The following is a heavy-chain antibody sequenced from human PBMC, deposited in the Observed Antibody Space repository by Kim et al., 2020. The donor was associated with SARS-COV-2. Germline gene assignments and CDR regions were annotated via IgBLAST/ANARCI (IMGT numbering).Heavy chain of an antibody. J-gene: IGHJ4*02. CDR1: GGSISSYY. CDR2: IYYSGST. Sequence: SETLSLTCTVSGGSISSYYWSWIRQPPGKGLEWIGYIYYSGSTNYNPSLKSRVTISVDTSKNQFSLKLSSVTAADTAVYYCARGPTVVTRYLDYWGQGTL. D-gene: IGHD4-17*01. V-gene: IGHV4-59*13. CDR3: ARGPTVVTRYLDY.